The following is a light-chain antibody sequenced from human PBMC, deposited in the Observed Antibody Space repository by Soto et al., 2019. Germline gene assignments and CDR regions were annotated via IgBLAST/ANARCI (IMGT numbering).Light chain of an antibody. V-gene: IGLV2-23*03. J-gene: IGLJ2*01. CDR3: CSYAGSSTFHVV. CDR2: EGS. CDR1: SSDVGSYNL. Sequence: QSALTQPASVSGSPGQSITISSPGTSSDVGSYNLASWYQQHPGKAPKLMIYEGSKRPSGVSNRFSGSKSGNTASLTISGLQAEDEADYYCCSYAGSSTFHVVFGGGTKLTVL.